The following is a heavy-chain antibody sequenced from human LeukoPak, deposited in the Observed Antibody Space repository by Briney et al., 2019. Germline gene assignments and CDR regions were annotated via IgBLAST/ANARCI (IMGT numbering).Heavy chain of an antibody. V-gene: IGHV4-34*01. D-gene: IGHD3-9*01. CDR1: GGSFSGYY. CDR3: ARGGILTGVDY. J-gene: IGHJ4*02. CDR2: INHSGST. Sequence: SETLSLTCAVYGGSFSGYYWSWIRQPPGKGLEWIGEINHSGSTNYNPSLKSRGTISVDTSKNQFSLKLSSVTAADTAVYYCARGGILTGVDYWGQGTLVTVSS.